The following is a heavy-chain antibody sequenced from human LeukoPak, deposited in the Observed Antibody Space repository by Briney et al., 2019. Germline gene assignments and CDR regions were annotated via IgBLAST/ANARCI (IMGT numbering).Heavy chain of an antibody. D-gene: IGHD5-24*01. CDR2: INPNSGGT. V-gene: IGHV1-2*02. J-gene: IGHJ6*03. CDR1: GYTFTGYY. CDR3: ARDQEMATSWDYYYYMDV. Sequence: ASVKVSCKASGYTFTGYYMHWGRQAPGQGLEWMGWINPNSGGTNYAQKFQGRVTMTRDTSISTAYMELSRLRSDDTAVYYCARDQEMATSWDYYYYMDVWGKGTTVTVSS.